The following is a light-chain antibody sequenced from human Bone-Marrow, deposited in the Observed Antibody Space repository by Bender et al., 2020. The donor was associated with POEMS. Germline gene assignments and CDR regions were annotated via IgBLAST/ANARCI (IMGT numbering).Light chain of an antibody. CDR1: SSDVGSYKL. Sequence: QSALTQPASVSGSPGQSITISCTGTSSDVGSYKLVSWYQHHPDKAPKLIIYGVSERPSGVSNRFSGSKSGSTASLTISGLQAEDEAHYYCAVWDDSLNGWVFGGGTKLTVL. CDR3: AVWDDSLNGWV. J-gene: IGLJ3*02. V-gene: IGLV2-23*02. CDR2: GVS.